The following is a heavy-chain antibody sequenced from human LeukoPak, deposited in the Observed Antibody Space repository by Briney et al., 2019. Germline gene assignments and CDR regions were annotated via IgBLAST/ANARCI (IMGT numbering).Heavy chain of an antibody. CDR3: ARGIAVAGTYCIDY. J-gene: IGHJ4*02. CDR2: IWYDGNNE. Sequence: PGRSLRLSCAASGFTFSGYGIHWVRQAPGKGLEWVAVIWYDGNNEYYADSVKGRFTISRDNSKNTLYLQMNSLRVEDTAVYYCARGIAVAGTYCIDYWGQGTLVTVSS. CDR1: GFTFSGYG. D-gene: IGHD6-19*01. V-gene: IGHV3-33*01.